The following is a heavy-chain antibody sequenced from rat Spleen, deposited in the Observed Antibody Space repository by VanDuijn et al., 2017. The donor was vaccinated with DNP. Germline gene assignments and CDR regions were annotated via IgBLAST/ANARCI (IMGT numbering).Heavy chain of an antibody. CDR1: GLTFNNYW. J-gene: IGHJ2*01. CDR3: TRDLNWGGFFDY. CDR2: ISSGGRT. V-gene: IGHV2-4*01. Sequence: VQLVESGGDLVQPGRSLKLSCVASGLTFNNYWMYWIRQAPGKGLEWVAAISSGGRTYSNSVLKSRLSISRDTSKSQVFLQMDSLQTEDTAIYYCTRDLNWGGFFDYWGQGVMVTVSS. D-gene: IGHD5-1*01.